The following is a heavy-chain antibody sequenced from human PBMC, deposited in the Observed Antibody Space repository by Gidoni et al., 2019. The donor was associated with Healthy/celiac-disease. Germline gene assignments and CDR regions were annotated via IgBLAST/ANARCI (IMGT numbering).Heavy chain of an antibody. J-gene: IGHJ2*01. D-gene: IGHD4-17*01. V-gene: IGHV4-34*01. CDR2: INHSGST. CDR1: GGSFSGYY. Sequence: QVQLQQWGAGLLKPSETLSLTCAVYGGSFSGYYWSWIRQPPGKGLEWIGEINHSGSTNYNPSLKSRVTISVDTSKNQFSLKLSSVTAADTAVYYCARGDDYGDYGFDLWGRGTLVTVSS. CDR3: ARGDDYGDYGFDL.